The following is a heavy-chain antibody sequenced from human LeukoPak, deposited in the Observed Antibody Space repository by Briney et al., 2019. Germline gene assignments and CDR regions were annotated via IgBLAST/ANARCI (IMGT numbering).Heavy chain of an antibody. J-gene: IGHJ4*02. CDR1: GFTFSSYA. V-gene: IGHV3-23*01. CDR2: ISGSGGST. D-gene: IGHD3-22*01. CDR3: AKDLLPSSYYYDSSGYDY. Sequence: GGSLRLSCAASGFTFSSYAMSWVRQAPGKGLEWVSAISGSGGSTYYADSVKGRFTISRGNSKNTLYLQMNSLRAEDTAVYYCAKDLLPSSYYYDSSGYDYWGQGTLVTVSS.